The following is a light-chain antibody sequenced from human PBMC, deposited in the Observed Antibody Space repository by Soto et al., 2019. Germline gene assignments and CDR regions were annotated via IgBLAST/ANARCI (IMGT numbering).Light chain of an antibody. CDR2: EVS. Sequence: QSVLTQPASVSGSPGQSITISCTGTSSDVGGYNYVSWYQQHPGKAPKLMISEVSNRPSGVSNRFSGSKSGNTASPTISGLQAEDEADYYCSSYTSSSTLVFGTGTKVTVL. J-gene: IGLJ1*01. CDR1: SSDVGGYNY. CDR3: SSYTSSSTLV. V-gene: IGLV2-14*01.